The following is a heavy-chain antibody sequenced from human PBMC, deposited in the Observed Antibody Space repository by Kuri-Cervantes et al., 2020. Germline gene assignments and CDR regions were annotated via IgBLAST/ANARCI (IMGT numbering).Heavy chain of an antibody. CDR3: AKDSLYYDSSGYYVGAEYFQH. Sequence: GESLKISCAASGFTFSSYWMSWVRQVPGKGLEWVANIKQDGSEKYYVDSVKGRFTISRDNSKNTLYLQMNNLRAEDTAVYYCAKDSLYYDSSGYYVGAEYFQHWGQGTLVTVSS. D-gene: IGHD3-22*01. J-gene: IGHJ1*01. CDR2: IKQDGSEK. V-gene: IGHV3-7*01. CDR1: GFTFSSYW.